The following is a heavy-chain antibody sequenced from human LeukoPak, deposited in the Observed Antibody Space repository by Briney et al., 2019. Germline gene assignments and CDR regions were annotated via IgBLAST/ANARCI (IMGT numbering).Heavy chain of an antibody. CDR3: AKGTSVVVVAASDY. CDR2: ISGSGGGT. D-gene: IGHD2-15*01. V-gene: IGHV3-23*01. CDR1: GFTFSSCA. J-gene: IGHJ4*02. Sequence: GGSLRLSCAASGFTFSSCAMSWVRQAPGKGLEWVSAISGSGGGTYYADSVKGRFTISRDNSKNTLYLQMNSLRAEDTAVYYCAKGTSVVVVAASDYWGQGTLVTVSS.